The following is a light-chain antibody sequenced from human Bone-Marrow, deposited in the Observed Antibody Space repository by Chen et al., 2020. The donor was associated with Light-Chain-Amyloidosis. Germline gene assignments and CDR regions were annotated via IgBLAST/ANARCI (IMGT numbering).Light chain of an antibody. J-gene: IGLJ1*01. V-gene: IGLV2-14*01. CDR1: SSDVGGYNH. CDR2: EVT. CDR3: SSYTITDTLV. Sequence: QSALTQPASVSGSPGQSNTNSCTGTSSDVGGYNHVSWYQQHPDKAPKLMIYEVTNRTSWVPDRFADSKSNNTATLTISGLQTEVEAVYFCSSYTITDTLVFGSGTRVTVL.